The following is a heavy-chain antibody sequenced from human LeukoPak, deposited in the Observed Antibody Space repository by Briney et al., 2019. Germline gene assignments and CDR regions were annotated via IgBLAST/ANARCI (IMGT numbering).Heavy chain of an antibody. CDR3: ARHSGRLWFGELSPIDY. CDR2: IYYSGST. Sequence: SSETLSLTCTVSGGSISSYYWSWIRQPPGKGLEWIGYIYYSGSTNYNPPLKSRVTISVDTSKNQFSLKLSSVTAADTAVYYCARHSGRLWFGELSPIDYWGQGTLVTVSS. J-gene: IGHJ4*02. D-gene: IGHD3-10*01. V-gene: IGHV4-59*08. CDR1: GGSISSYY.